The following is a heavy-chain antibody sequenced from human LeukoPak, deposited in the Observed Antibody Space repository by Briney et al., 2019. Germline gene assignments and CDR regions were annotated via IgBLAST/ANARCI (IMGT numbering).Heavy chain of an antibody. CDR1: GFTFSNYW. D-gene: IGHD5-12*01. CDR2: INSDGINT. V-gene: IGHV3-74*01. Sequence: PGGSLRLSCAASGFTFSNYWMHWVRQAPGRGLVWVSRINSDGINTSYADSVKGRFTISRDDAKNTLYLQMNSLRAEDTAVYYCGVSGYDTDYYYYYMDVWGKGTTVTVSS. J-gene: IGHJ6*03. CDR3: GVSGYDTDYYYYYMDV.